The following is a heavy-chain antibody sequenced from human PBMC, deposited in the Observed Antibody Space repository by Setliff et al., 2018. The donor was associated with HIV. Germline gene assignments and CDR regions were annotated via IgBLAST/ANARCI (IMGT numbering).Heavy chain of an antibody. V-gene: IGHV5-51*01. Sequence: GESLKISCKGSGYSFTIYWIVWVRHMPGKGLEWMGIIYPCDSDTRYSPSFQGQVTISADKSISTAYLQWTTLKASDSAMYYCARARGNDYAGSGFDNWGQGTLVTVSS. CDR3: ARARGNDYAGSGFDN. CDR2: IYPCDSDT. D-gene: IGHD2-2*01. J-gene: IGHJ4*02. CDR1: GYSFTIYW.